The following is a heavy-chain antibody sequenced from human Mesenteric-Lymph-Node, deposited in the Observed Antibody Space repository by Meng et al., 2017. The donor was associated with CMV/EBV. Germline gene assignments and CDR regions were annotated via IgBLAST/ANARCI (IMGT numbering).Heavy chain of an antibody. V-gene: IGHV4-59*01. CDR3: ARQAYGGDSLNFDY. J-gene: IGHJ4*02. D-gene: IGHD2-21*02. CDR2: IYYSGST. Sequence: GSLRLSCTVSGDSIISYYWTWVPQPPGRRPEWIGYIYYSGSTNYNPSLKSRVTMSVDTSKNQFSLKLSSVTAADTAVYYCARQAYGGDSLNFDYWGQGTLVTVSS. CDR1: GDSIISYY.